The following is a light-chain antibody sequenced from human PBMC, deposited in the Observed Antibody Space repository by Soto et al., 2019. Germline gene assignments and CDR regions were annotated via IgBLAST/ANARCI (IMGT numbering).Light chain of an antibody. V-gene: IGLV2-14*01. Sequence: QSALTQPASVSGSPGQSITISCSGTSSDVGGYDYVSWYQQHPGKAPKLMIYDVTNRPSGVSNRFSGSKSGNTASLTISGLKAEDEADYYCSSYTSSSTLVFGGGNKLTVL. CDR2: DVT. J-gene: IGLJ2*01. CDR3: SSYTSSSTLV. CDR1: SSDVGGYDY.